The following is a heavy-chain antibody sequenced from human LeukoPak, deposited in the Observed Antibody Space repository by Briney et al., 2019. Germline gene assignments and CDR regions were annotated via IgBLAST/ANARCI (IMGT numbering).Heavy chain of an antibody. J-gene: IGHJ4*02. D-gene: IGHD3-22*01. Sequence: ASVKVSCKAFGYTFTSNYMHWVRQAPGQGPEWMGVISPSGGSTTYAQKFQGRVTLTRDMSTSTDYLELSSLRSEDTAVYYCARGGSYYYDSSGYGFDYWGQGTLVTVSS. CDR2: ISPSGGST. V-gene: IGHV1-46*01. CDR3: ARGGSYYYDSSGYGFDY. CDR1: GYTFTSNY.